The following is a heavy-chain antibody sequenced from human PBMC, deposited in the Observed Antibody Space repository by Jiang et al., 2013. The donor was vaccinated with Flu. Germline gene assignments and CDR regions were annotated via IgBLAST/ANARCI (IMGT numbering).Heavy chain of an antibody. Sequence: PGLVKPSETLSLTCTVSGGSISSYYWSWIRQPPGKGLEWIGYIYYSGSTNYNPSLKSRVTISVDTSKNQFSLKLSSVTAADTAVYYCARRVNYGYPYYYYGMDVWGKGTTVTVSS. CDR1: GGSISSYY. J-gene: IGHJ6*04. CDR3: ARRVNYGYPYYYYGMDV. CDR2: IYYSGST. V-gene: IGHV4-59*08. D-gene: IGHD5-18*01.